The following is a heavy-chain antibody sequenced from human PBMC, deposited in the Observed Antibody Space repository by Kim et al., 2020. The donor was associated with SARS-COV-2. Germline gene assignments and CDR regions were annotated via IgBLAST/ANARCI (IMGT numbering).Heavy chain of an antibody. J-gene: IGHJ4*02. CDR2: IYTSGST. V-gene: IGHV4-61*02. CDR1: GGSISSGSYY. D-gene: IGHD6-13*01. CDR3: ARVIRRVFTLDY. Sequence: SETLSLTCTVSGGSISSGSYYWSWIRQPAGKGLEWIGRIYTSGSTNYNPSLKSRVTISVDTSKNQFSLKLSSVTAADTAVYYCARVIRRVFTLDYWGQGTLVTVSS.